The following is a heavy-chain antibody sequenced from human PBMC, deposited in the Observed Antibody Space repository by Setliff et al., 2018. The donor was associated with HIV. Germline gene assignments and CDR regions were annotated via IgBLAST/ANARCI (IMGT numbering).Heavy chain of an antibody. V-gene: IGHV3-53*01. J-gene: IGHJ4*02. CDR1: GFTFSSYW. Sequence: LRLSCAASGFTFSSYWMHWVRQAPGKGLEWVSVIFSGGTTNYADSVKGRFTISRDNSQNTLFLQMDNLRAEDTAVYYCVFGPYGDYGVYWGQGTLVTVSS. CDR2: IFSGGTT. D-gene: IGHD4-17*01. CDR3: VFGPYGDYGVY.